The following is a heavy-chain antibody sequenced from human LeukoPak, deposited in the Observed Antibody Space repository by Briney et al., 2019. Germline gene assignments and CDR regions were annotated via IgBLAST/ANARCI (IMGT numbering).Heavy chain of an antibody. CDR1: GYSFTSYW. CDR3: ARHVPSSFWYYGPRTPVDY. Sequence: GESLKISCKGSGYSFTSYWIAWVRQMPGKGLEWMGIIYPADSDTKYSPSFQGQVTISADKSISTAYLQWSSLKASDTAMYYCARHVPSSFWYYGPRTPVDYWGQGTLVTVSS. CDR2: IYPADSDT. V-gene: IGHV5-51*01. D-gene: IGHD6-13*01. J-gene: IGHJ4*02.